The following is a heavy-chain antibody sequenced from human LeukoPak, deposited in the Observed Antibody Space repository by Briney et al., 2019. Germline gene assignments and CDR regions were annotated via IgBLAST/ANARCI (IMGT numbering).Heavy chain of an antibody. Sequence: GGSLRLSCAASGFTVSSNYMSWVRQAPGKGLEWVANIKQDGSEKYYVDSVKGRFTISRDNSKNTLYLQMNSLRAEDTVVYYCAKDGSTYYDFWSGHPNTYYFDYWGQGTLVTVSS. CDR2: IKQDGSEK. D-gene: IGHD3-3*01. J-gene: IGHJ4*02. V-gene: IGHV3-7*03. CDR3: AKDGSTYYDFWSGHPNTYYFDY. CDR1: GFTVSSNY.